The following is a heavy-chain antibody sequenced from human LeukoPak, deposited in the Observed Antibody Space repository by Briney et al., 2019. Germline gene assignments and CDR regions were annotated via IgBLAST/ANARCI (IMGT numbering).Heavy chain of an antibody. CDR3: ARDFMTTRSVNWFDP. CDR2: IYYSGST. V-gene: IGHV4-39*07. CDR1: GGSISSSSYY. J-gene: IGHJ5*02. Sequence: SETLSLTCTVSGGSISSSSYYWGWIRQPPGKGLEWIGSIYYSGSTYYNPSLKSRVTISVDTSKNQFSLKLSSVTAADTAVYYCARDFMTTRSVNWFDPWGQGTLVTVSS. D-gene: IGHD4-17*01.